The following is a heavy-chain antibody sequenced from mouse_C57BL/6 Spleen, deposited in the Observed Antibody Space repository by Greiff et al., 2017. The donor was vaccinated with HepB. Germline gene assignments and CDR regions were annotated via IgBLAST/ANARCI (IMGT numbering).Heavy chain of an antibody. J-gene: IGHJ3*01. Sequence: VQLQESGPELVKPGASVKISCKASGYAFSSSWMNWVKQRPGKGLEWIGRIYPGDGDTNYNGKFKGKATLTADKSSSTAYMQLSSLTSEDSAVYFCARNYGSSWAWFAYWGQGTLVTVSA. CDR1: GYAFSSSW. V-gene: IGHV1-82*01. CDR2: IYPGDGDT. D-gene: IGHD1-1*01. CDR3: ARNYGSSWAWFAY.